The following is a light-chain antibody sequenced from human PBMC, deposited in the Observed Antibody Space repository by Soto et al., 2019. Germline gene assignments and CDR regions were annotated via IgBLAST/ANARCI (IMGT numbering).Light chain of an antibody. J-gene: IGKJ1*01. CDR1: QSISCW. Sequence: DIQMTQSPSTLSASVGDRVTITCRAIQSISCWLAWYKQKPGKAPKLLIYDASSLESGVPSSFSGSGSGTEFTLTISSLQPDDFATHYCQQYNSYPRTFGQGIKVQSK. V-gene: IGKV1-5*01. CDR3: QQYNSYPRT. CDR2: DAS.